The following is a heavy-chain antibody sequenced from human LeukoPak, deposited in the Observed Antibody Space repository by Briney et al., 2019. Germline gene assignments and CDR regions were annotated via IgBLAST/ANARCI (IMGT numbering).Heavy chain of an antibody. J-gene: IGHJ4*02. D-gene: IGHD3-10*01. CDR1: GSIFTSYW. V-gene: IGHV5-51*01. CDR2: IYPSDSDT. CDR3: ARRMVRGVISSPFDY. Sequence: GESLQISCKGSGSIFTSYWIDWVRQLPGKGVEWMGIIYPSDSDTRYSPSFQGQVTISVDKSISTAYLQWSSLKASDTAIYFCARRMVRGVISSPFDYWGQGTLVTVSS.